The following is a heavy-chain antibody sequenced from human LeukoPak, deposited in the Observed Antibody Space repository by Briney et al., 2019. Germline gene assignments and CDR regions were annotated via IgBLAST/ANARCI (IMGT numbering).Heavy chain of an antibody. Sequence: TGGSLRLSCAASGFTFSSYAMSWVRQAPGKGLEWVANIKRDGSRKEYVDAVRGRFTISRDNAKNSVYLQMDSLRVEDTAVYFCARDQSPGEFGQYYDAFDIWGQGTLVTVSP. J-gene: IGHJ3*02. CDR3: ARDQSPGEFGQYYDAFDI. CDR2: IKRDGSRK. V-gene: IGHV3-7*03. CDR1: GFTFSSYA. D-gene: IGHD3-10*01.